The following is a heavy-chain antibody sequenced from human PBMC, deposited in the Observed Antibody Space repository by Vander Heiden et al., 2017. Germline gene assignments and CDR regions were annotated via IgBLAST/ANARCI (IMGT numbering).Heavy chain of an antibody. J-gene: IGHJ4*02. D-gene: IGHD3-16*01. CDR2: ISGSGGST. V-gene: IGHV3-23*01. Sequence: EVQLLESGGGLVQPGGSLRLSCAASGFTFSSYAMSWFRQAPGKGLEWVSAISGSGGSTYYADSVKGRFTISRDNSKNTLYLQMNSLRAEDTAVYYCAKVGADYVWGSYGDYWGQGTLVTVSS. CDR3: AKVGADYVWGSYGDY. CDR1: GFTFSSYA.